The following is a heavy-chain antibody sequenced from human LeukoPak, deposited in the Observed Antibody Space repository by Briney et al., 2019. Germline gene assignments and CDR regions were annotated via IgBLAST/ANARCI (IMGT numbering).Heavy chain of an antibody. CDR2: IKPDGSHV. CDR3: AREGRLLGAFDV. V-gene: IGHV3-7*01. D-gene: IGHD2-15*01. J-gene: IGHJ3*01. CDR1: GFTFSTYW. Sequence: GGSLRLSCAASGFTFSTYWMNWVRQAPGKGLEWVADIKPDGSHVSYVDSVKGRFSISRDNAQNTLYLQVSSLRAEDTAIYYCAREGRLLGAFDVWGQGTMVTVSS.